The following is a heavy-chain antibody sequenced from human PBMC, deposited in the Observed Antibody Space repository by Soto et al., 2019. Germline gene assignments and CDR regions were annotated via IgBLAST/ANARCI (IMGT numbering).Heavy chain of an antibody. D-gene: IGHD4-17*01. CDR1: GFTFSRHP. V-gene: IGHV3-30*17. Sequence: HPGGSLRLSCTASGFTFSRHPMHWVRQAPGKGLEWVAVLSYDGSTEYYADSVKGRFTISRDNSKDTLFLQMNSLKPEDTAVYYCARVPLAYGDSLNWFDPWGQGTLVTVSS. CDR3: ARVPLAYGDSLNWFDP. J-gene: IGHJ5*02. CDR2: LSYDGSTE.